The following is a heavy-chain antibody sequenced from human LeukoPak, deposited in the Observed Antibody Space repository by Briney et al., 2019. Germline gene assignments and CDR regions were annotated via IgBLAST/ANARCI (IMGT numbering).Heavy chain of an antibody. Sequence: SETLSLTCTVSGYSISSGYYWGWIRQPPGKGLEWIGYIYSSGSTNYNPSLKSRVTISVDTSKIQFSLKLRSVPAADTAVYYCASRTSSGWYVGWFDPWGQGTLVTVSS. CDR3: ASRTSSGWYVGWFDP. J-gene: IGHJ5*02. V-gene: IGHV4-61*05. D-gene: IGHD6-19*01. CDR2: IYSSGST. CDR1: GYSISSGYY.